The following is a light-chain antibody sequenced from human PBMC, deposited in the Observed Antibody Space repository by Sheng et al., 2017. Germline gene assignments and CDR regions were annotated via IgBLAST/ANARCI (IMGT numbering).Light chain of an antibody. J-gene: IGKJ5*01. V-gene: IGKV1-9*01. Sequence: DIQLTQSPSFLSASVGDRVTITCRASQGISSYLAWYQQKPGKAPKLLIYAASTLQSGVPSRFSGSGSGTEFTLTISSLQPEDFATYYCQQLNSYSPTFGQGRRLEIK. CDR2: AAS. CDR3: QQLNSYSPT. CDR1: QGISSY.